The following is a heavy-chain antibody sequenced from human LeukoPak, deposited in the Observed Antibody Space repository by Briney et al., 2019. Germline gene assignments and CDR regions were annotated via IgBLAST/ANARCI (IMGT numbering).Heavy chain of an antibody. Sequence: GGSLRLSCAASGFTFRSYGMHWVRQAPGKGLEWVAVIWYDGSNKYYADSVKGRFTISRDNAKNSLYLQMNSLRAEDTAVYYCARNQRRLDYWGQGTLVTVSS. CDR2: IWYDGSNK. V-gene: IGHV3-33*01. CDR3: ARNQRRLDY. CDR1: GFTFRSYG. D-gene: IGHD1-14*01. J-gene: IGHJ4*02.